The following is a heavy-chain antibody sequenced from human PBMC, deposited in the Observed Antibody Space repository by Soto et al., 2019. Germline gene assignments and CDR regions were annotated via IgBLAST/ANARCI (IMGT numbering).Heavy chain of an antibody. V-gene: IGHV5-10-1*01. J-gene: IGHJ6*02. Sequence: GESLKISCKGSGYSFTSYWISWVRQMPGKGLEWMGRIDPSDSYTNYSPSFQGHVTISADKSISTAYLQWSSLKASDTAMYYCARHTSSGWLEPYYYYHGMDVWGQGTTVTVSS. CDR2: IDPSDSYT. CDR1: GYSFTSYW. D-gene: IGHD6-19*01. CDR3: ARHTSSGWLEPYYYYHGMDV.